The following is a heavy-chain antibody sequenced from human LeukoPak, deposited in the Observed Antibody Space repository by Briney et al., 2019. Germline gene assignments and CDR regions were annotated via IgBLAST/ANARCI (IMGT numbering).Heavy chain of an antibody. CDR2: IYHSGSS. D-gene: IGHD6-19*01. CDR1: GYSIRTSSH. Sequence: SETLSLTCSVSGYSIRTSSHWGWIRQSPGEGLEWMGSIYHSGSSYYNPYLKSRVTISVDTSKNQFSLKVTSVTAADTAVYYCVRGSGWYFYWGQGTLVTVSS. CDR3: VRGSGWYFY. J-gene: IGHJ4*02. V-gene: IGHV4-38-2*02.